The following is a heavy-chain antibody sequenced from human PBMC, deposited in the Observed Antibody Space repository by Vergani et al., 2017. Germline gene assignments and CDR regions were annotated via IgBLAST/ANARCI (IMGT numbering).Heavy chain of an antibody. J-gene: IGHJ4*02. D-gene: IGHD2-21*02. CDR1: GFTFSSYA. CDR2: ISGSGGST. V-gene: IGHV3-23*01. Sequence: EVQLLESGGGLVQPGGSLRLSCAASGFTFSSYAMSWVRQAPRTGLEWVSAISGSGGSTYYATSVKGRFTISRDNSKNTLYLQMNSLRAEDTAVYYCAKRPPGGYCYFDYWGQGTLVTVSS. CDR3: AKRPPGGYCYFDY.